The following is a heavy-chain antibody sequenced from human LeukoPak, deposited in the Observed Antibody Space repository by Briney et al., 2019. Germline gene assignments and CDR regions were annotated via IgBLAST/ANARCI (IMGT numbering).Heavy chain of an antibody. CDR1: GYTFTSYD. D-gene: IGHD6-13*01. J-gene: IGHJ3*02. Sequence: ASVKVSCKASGYTFTSYDINWVRQATGQGLEWMGWMNPNSGNTGYAQKFQGRVTITRNTSISTAYMELSSLRSEDTAVYYCLYSSSWTGAFDIWGQGTMVTVSS. CDR3: LYSSSWTGAFDI. V-gene: IGHV1-8*03. CDR2: MNPNSGNT.